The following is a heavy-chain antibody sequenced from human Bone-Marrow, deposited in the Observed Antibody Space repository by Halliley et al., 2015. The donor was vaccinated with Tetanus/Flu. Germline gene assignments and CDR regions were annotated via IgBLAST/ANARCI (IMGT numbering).Heavy chain of an antibody. CDR2: IFSGGSP. Sequence: EWVSLIFSGGSPCDADPVRSRFSVSRYNSKNTRNLQMNSGRAEDTACYYCAGVRCSNGTCYSSYWGQGTLVTVSS. D-gene: IGHD2-15*01. CDR3: AGVRCSNGTCYSSY. J-gene: IGHJ4*02. V-gene: IGHV3-53*01.